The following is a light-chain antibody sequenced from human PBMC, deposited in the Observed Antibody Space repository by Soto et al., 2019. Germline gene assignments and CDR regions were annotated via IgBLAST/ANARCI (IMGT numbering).Light chain of an antibody. CDR3: CSYAGSRV. J-gene: IGLJ2*01. CDR2: EGS. CDR1: SSDVGSYNL. V-gene: IGLV2-23*01. Sequence: QSVLTQPASVSGSPGQSITISCTGTSSDVGSYNLVSWCQQHPGKAPKLMIYEGSKWPSGVSNRFSGSKSGNTASLTISGLQAEDEADYYCCSYAGSRVFGGGTKLTVL.